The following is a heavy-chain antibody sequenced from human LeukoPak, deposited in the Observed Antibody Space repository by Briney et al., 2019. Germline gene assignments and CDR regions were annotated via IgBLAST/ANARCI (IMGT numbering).Heavy chain of an antibody. D-gene: IGHD3-3*01. CDR2: VSVYTGNT. CDR1: GSAFTTDG. CDR3: ASVEVSDFLYFLHF. J-gene: IGHJ4*02. Sequence: ASVKVSCKPSGSAFTTDGVSWVRQAPGQGLEWMGWVSVYTGNTNYAERFQGRVTMTTDTSTTTVYIEMTSLRSDDTAAYYCASVEVSDFLYFLHFWGQGTLVTVS. V-gene: IGHV1-18*01.